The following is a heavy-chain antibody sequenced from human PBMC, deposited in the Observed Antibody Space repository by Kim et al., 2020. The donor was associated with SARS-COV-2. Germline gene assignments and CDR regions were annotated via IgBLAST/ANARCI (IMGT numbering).Heavy chain of an antibody. V-gene: IGHV1-24*01. D-gene: IGHD4-17*01. Sequence: ASVKVSCKVSGYTLTELSMHWVRQAPGKGLEWVGGFDPEDGETIYAQKYQGRVTMTEDTSTDTAYMELSSLRSEDTAVYYCATRMTTVTDGGMDVWGQGTTGTVSS. CDR3: ATRMTTVTDGGMDV. CDR2: FDPEDGET. CDR1: GYTLTELS. J-gene: IGHJ6*02.